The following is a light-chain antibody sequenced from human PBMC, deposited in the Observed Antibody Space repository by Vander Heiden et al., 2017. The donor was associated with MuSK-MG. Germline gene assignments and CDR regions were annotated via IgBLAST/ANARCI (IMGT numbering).Light chain of an antibody. Sequence: IQMTQSASSLSASVGDRVTISCQASQDISNFLNWYQQKPGKAPKLLIYDASNLETGVPSRFSGGGSGTDFTLTISSLHPDDFATYYCQQDLNQRYTLAQGTKMEIK. CDR1: QDISNF. CDR3: QQDLNQRYT. J-gene: IGKJ2*01. CDR2: DAS. V-gene: IGKV1-33*01.